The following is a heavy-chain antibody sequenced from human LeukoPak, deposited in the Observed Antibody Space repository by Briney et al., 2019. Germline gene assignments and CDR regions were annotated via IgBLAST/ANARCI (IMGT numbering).Heavy chain of an antibody. CDR1: GGTFSSYA. D-gene: IGHD3-10*01. CDR2: IIPILGIA. Sequence: ASVKVSCKASGGTFSSYAISWVRQAPGQGLEWMGRIIPILGIANYAQKFQGRVTITADKSTSTAYMELSSLRSEDTAVYYCARDPSSLWFGELNYWGQGTLVTVSS. CDR3: ARDPSSLWFGELNY. V-gene: IGHV1-69*04. J-gene: IGHJ4*02.